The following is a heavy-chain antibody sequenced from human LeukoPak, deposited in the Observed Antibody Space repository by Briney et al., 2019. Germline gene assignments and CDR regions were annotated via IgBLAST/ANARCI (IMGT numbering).Heavy chain of an antibody. CDR2: ISGGSGNT. Sequence: PGGSLRLSCAASKFTVSSNYMSWVRQAPGKGLEWVSAISGGSGNTYYADSVKGRFTTSRDNSKNTLYLQMNSLRAEDTALYYCAKSGSQRPDYWGQGTLVTVSS. J-gene: IGHJ4*02. D-gene: IGHD3-10*01. V-gene: IGHV3-23*01. CDR1: KFTVSSNY. CDR3: AKSGSQRPDY.